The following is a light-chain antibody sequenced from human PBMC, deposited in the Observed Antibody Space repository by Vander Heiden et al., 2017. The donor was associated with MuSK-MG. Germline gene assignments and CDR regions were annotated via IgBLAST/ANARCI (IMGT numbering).Light chain of an antibody. CDR2: GNS. J-gene: IGLJ3*02. CDR1: SSNIGAGYD. Sequence: QSVLTQPPSVSGAPGQRVTTTCTGSSSNIGAGYDVQWDQQLPGTAPNLLIYGNSNRPSGVPDRFSGSKSGTSASLAITGLQAEDEADYYCQSYDSSLSGWVFGGGTKLTVL. CDR3: QSYDSSLSGWV. V-gene: IGLV1-40*01.